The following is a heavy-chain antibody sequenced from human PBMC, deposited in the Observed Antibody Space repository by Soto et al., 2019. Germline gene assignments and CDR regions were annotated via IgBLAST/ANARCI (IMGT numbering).Heavy chain of an antibody. V-gene: IGHV3-30*18. J-gene: IGHJ2*01. CDR3: AKGHWYFDL. CDR1: GFTFSSYG. CDR2: ISYDGSNK. Sequence: QVQLVESGGGVVQPGRSLRLSCAASGFTFSSYGMHWVRQAPGKGLEWVAVISYDGSNKYYADSVKGRFTISRDNSKKTLYLQMNSLRAEDTAVYYCAKGHWYFDLWGRGTLVTVSS.